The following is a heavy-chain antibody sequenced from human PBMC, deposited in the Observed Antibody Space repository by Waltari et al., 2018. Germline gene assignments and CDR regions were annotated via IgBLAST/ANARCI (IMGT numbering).Heavy chain of an antibody. D-gene: IGHD3-10*01. J-gene: IGHJ3*02. Sequence: QVQLQESGPGLVKPSETLSLTCTVSGGSMDYYYWNWIRQSPGKGLEWIAYIYYSGNTNQLPSLKSRAAVSIDTSKKEFSLILKSVTTADTAVYYCARSLWFGETNGGAFDIWGLGTTVTVSS. CDR3: ARSLWFGETNGGAFDI. V-gene: IGHV4-59*01. CDR1: GGSMDYYY. CDR2: IYYSGNT.